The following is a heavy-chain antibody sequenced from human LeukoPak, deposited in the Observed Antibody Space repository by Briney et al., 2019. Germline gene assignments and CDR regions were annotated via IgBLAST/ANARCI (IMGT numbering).Heavy chain of an antibody. CDR3: ARSVVAGSGNFDY. Sequence: GASVKVSCKASGYTFTGYYMHWVRQAPGQGLEWMGWINLNSGGTKTAQTFQGRVTMTRDTSISTAYMELSRLRSDDTAVYFCARSVVAGSGNFDYWGQGTLVTVSS. CDR2: INLNSGGT. V-gene: IGHV1-2*02. D-gene: IGHD6-19*01. J-gene: IGHJ4*02. CDR1: GYTFTGYY.